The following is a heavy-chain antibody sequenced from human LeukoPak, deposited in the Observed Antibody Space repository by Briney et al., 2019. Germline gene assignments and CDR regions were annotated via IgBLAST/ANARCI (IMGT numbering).Heavy chain of an antibody. CDR2: IKQDGSEK. CDR1: GFTFSSYW. CDR3: ATGEYQAPFDY. D-gene: IGHD2-2*01. Sequence: GGSLRLSCAASGFTFSSYWMSWVRQAPGKGLEWVANIKQDGSEKYYVDSAKGRFTISRDNAKNSLYLQMNSLRAEDTAVYYCATGEYQAPFDYWGQGTLVTVSS. J-gene: IGHJ4*02. V-gene: IGHV3-7*01.